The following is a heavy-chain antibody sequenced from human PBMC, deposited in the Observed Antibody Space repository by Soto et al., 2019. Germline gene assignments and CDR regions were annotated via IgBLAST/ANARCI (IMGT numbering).Heavy chain of an antibody. Sequence: PSETLSLTCAVYGGSFRGYYWSWIRQPPGKGLEWIGEINHSGSTNYNPSLKSRVTISVDTSKNQFSLKLSSVTAADTAVYYCARGGIAAAGKMGYWGQGTLVTVSS. CDR1: GGSFRGYY. CDR3: ARGGIAAAGKMGY. J-gene: IGHJ4*02. D-gene: IGHD6-13*01. V-gene: IGHV4-34*01. CDR2: INHSGST.